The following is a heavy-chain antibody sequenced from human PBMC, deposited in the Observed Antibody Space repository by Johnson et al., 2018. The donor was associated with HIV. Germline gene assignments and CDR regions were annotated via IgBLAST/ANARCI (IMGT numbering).Heavy chain of an antibody. J-gene: IGHJ3*02. CDR2: IRGSGNAI. CDR3: ATNRWSDTDPFDI. CDR1: GFTFSSYA. Sequence: VQLVESGGGLVQPGGSLRLSCAASGFTFSSYAMSWIRQAPGKGLEWVSYIRGSGNAIYYADSVRGRFTISRDNAKNSLYLQMNSLRAEDTAVYYCATNRWSDTDPFDIWGQGTMVTVSS. D-gene: IGHD3-3*01. V-gene: IGHV3-48*04.